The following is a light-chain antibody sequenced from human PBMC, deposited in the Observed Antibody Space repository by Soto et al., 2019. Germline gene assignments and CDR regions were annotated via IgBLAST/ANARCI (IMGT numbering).Light chain of an antibody. V-gene: IGKV4-1*01. CDR2: WAS. J-gene: IGKJ4*01. Sequence: DIMMTQSPDSLAVSLGERATINCKSSQSVLYSSNNKNYLAWYQQKPGQPPKLLIYWASTRESGVPDRFSGSGSGTDFTLTISSLQAEDVAVYYCQQYYSTPLTFGGGTKAEIK. CDR1: QSVLYSSNNKNY. CDR3: QQYYSTPLT.